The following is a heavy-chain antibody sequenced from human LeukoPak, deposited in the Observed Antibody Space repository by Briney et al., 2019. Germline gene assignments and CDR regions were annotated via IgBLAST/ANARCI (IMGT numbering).Heavy chain of an antibody. J-gene: IGHJ3*02. CDR3: AKEGFVVVLNDAFDI. Sequence: HPGGSLRLSCAASGFTFSSYGMHWVRQAPGKGLEWVSAISGSGSSTYYADSVKGRFTISRDNSKSMLYLQMNSLRAEDTAVYYCAKEGFVVVLNDAFDIWGQGTMVTVSS. V-gene: IGHV3-23*01. D-gene: IGHD2-21*01. CDR1: GFTFSSYG. CDR2: ISGSGSST.